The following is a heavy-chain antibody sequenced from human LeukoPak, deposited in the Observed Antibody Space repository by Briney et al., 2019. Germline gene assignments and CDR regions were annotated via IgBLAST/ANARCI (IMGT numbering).Heavy chain of an antibody. Sequence: PSETLSLTCTVSGGSISSYYWSWIRQPPGKGLEWIGYIYYSGSTNYNPSLKSRVTISVDTSKNQFSLKLSSVTAADAAVYYCAAWTYYDFRSAPFYWGQGTLVTVTS. J-gene: IGHJ4*02. D-gene: IGHD3-3*01. CDR1: GGSISSYY. CDR3: AAWTYYDFRSAPFY. CDR2: IYYSGST. V-gene: IGHV4-59*01.